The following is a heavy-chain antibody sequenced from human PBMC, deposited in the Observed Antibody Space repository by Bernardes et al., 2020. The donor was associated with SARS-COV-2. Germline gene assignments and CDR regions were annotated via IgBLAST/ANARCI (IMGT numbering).Heavy chain of an antibody. D-gene: IGHD2-21*02. J-gene: IGHJ4*02. Sequence: GGSLRLSCAASGFTLDTFAVSWVRQVPGRGLEWVSGVSGSGDTYYADAVKGRFTISRDNSKNILFLQMNDLRAEDTAVYYCAKDYCDADCDFFDYWGQGTEVTVSS. CDR1: GFTLDTFA. CDR3: AKDYCDADCDFFDY. V-gene: IGHV3-23*01. CDR2: VSGSGDT.